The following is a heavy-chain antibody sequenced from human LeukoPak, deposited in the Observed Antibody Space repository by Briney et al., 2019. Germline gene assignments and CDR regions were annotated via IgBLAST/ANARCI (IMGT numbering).Heavy chain of an antibody. CDR2: ISNDSGST. Sequence: GGPLRLSCSASGFTFSDYAMYWVRQAPGKGLKYVSVISNDSGSTCYADSVKGRFTISRDNSKNTLYLQTSSLGAEDTAVYYCGATTVKNWGQGTLVTVSS. V-gene: IGHV3-64D*06. CDR3: GATTVKN. D-gene: IGHD4-17*01. J-gene: IGHJ4*02. CDR1: GFTFSDYA.